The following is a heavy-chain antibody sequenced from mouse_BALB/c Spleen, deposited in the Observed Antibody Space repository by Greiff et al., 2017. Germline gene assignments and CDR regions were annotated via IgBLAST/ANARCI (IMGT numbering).Heavy chain of an antibody. Sequence: QVQLQQPGAELVRPGASVKLSCKASGYTFTSYWINWVKQRPGQGLEWIGNIYPSDSYTNYNQKFKDKATLTVDKSSSTAYMQLSSPTSEDSAVYYCTRDYESFAYWGQGTTLTVSS. V-gene: IGHV1-69*02. CDR1: GYTFTSYW. D-gene: IGHD2-4*01. CDR3: TRDYESFAY. J-gene: IGHJ2*01. CDR2: IYPSDSYT.